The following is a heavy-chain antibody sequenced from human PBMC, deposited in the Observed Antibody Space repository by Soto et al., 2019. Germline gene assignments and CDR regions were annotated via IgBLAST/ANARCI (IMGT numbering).Heavy chain of an antibody. CDR1: GITFINYA. CDR3: AKSPPPADAFDF. V-gene: IGHV3-23*01. CDR2: ISGSGDIT. J-gene: IGHJ3*01. Sequence: EVQLLESGGGLVQPGGSLRLSCAASGITFINYAMSWVRQAPGKGLEWVSTISGSGDITYHSDSVKGRFTISRDNSKNTLSLQMNSLRAEDTAVYYCAKSPPPADAFDFWGQGTVVTVSS.